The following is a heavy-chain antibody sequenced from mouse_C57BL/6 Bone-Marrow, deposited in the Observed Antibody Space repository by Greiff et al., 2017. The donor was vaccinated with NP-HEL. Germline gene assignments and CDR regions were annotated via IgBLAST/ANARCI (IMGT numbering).Heavy chain of an antibody. CDR3: ARIGSSYPFAY. Sequence: QVQLQQSGAELVRPGTSVKMSCKASGYTFTNYWIGWAKQRPGHGLEWIGDIYPGGCYTNYNEKFKGKATLTADKSSSTAYMQFSSLTSEDSAIYYCARIGSSYPFAYWGQGTLVTVSA. D-gene: IGHD1-1*01. CDR2: IYPGGCYT. J-gene: IGHJ3*01. V-gene: IGHV1-63*01. CDR1: GYTFTNYW.